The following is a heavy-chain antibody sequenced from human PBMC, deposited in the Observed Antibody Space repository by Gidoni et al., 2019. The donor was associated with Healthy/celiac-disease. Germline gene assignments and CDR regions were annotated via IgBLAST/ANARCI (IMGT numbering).Heavy chain of an antibody. J-gene: IGHJ5*02. CDR1: GFPFSSYA. V-gene: IGHV3-30-3*01. Sequence: QVQLVESGGGVVQPGRSLRLSCAASGFPFSSYAMHWVRQAPGKGLEWVAVISYDGSNKYYADSVKGRFTISRDNSKNTLYLQMNSLRAEDTAVYYCARDLGVVVPAAMPGWFDPWGQGTLVTVSS. D-gene: IGHD2-2*01. CDR3: ARDLGVVVPAAMPGWFDP. CDR2: ISYDGSNK.